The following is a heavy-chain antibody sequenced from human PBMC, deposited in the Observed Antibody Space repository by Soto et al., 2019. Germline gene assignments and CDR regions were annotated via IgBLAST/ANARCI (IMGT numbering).Heavy chain of an antibody. J-gene: IGHJ5*02. CDR2: TYHSGTT. CDR1: GDSINNSYW. D-gene: IGHD6-13*01. Sequence: QVQLQESGPGLVQPSGTLSLTCAVSGDSINNSYWWRWVRQTPGKGLAWIGETYHSGTTNYNPSLKTRVTISIDKSKNRCSMKMNSVTAADTAVYYCAREVNSSPARGPNWFDPWGQGTLVTVSS. V-gene: IGHV4-4*02. CDR3: AREVNSSPARGPNWFDP.